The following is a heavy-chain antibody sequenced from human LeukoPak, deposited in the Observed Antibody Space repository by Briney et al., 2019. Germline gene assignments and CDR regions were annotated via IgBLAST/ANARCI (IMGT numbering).Heavy chain of an antibody. CDR2: ISDSGGAI. D-gene: IGHD3-3*02. J-gene: IGHJ4*02. CDR3: ARIGSAAFTDY. V-gene: IGHV3-23*01. Sequence: GGSLRLSCAASGFTFSTYALNWVRQAPGKELEWVSAISDSGGAIYYADSVKGRFTMSRDSSKNSLFLQMNSLRAEDTAVYYCARIGSAAFTDYWGQGTLVTVSS. CDR1: GFTFSTYA.